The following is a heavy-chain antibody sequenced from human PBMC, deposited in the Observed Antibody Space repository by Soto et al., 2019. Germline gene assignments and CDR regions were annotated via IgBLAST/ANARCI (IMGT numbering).Heavy chain of an antibody. J-gene: IGHJ3*01. CDR1: GFSLTTSGVG. CDR3: ARGIATRPVFAFDV. V-gene: IGHV2-5*01. CDR2: IYWSGDE. D-gene: IGHD6-6*01. Sequence: GSGATLANPTQTLTLPCSFSGFSLTTSGVGVGWIRQPPGKALEWLAHIYWSGDEHYRPSLKSRLSIMKAASKNKVVLTMTNMDPVDTATYYCARGIATRPVFAFDVWGQGTMVTVSS.